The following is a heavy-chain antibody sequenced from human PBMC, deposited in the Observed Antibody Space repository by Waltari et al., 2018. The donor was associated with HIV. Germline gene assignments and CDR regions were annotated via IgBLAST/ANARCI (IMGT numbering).Heavy chain of an antibody. CDR2: IWYDGSNK. Sequence: QVQLVESGGGVVKPGRSLRLSCAASGFTFSSSGMHWVRQAPGKGLEWVAVIWYDGSNKYYADSVKGRFTISRDNSKNTLYLQMNSLRAEDTAVYYCAREAGTIDYWGQGTLVTVSS. D-gene: IGHD6-19*01. V-gene: IGHV3-33*01. CDR1: GFTFSSSG. J-gene: IGHJ4*02. CDR3: AREAGTIDY.